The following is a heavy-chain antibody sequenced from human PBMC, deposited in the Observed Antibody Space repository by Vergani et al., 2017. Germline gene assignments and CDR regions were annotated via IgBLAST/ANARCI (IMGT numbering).Heavy chain of an antibody. CDR3: AKDRPRDWETPLFLFDY. CDR1: GFTFSSYA. V-gene: IGHV3-23*01. J-gene: IGHJ4*02. Sequence: EVQLLESGGGLVQPGGSLRLSCAASGFTFSSYAMSWVRQAPGKGLEWVSAISSSGGSTYYADSVKGRFTISRDNSKNTLYLQMNNLRAEDTAVYYCAKDRPRDWETPLFLFDYWGQGTLVAVSS. CDR2: ISSSGGST. D-gene: IGHD1-26*01.